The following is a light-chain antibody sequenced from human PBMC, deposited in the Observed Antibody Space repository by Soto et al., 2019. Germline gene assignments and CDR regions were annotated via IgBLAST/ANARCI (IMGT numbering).Light chain of an antibody. J-gene: IGKJ3*01. CDR1: QAIRND. CDR2: AAS. V-gene: IGKV1-12*01. CDR3: QQANSLPVT. Sequence: DIQMTQSPSSLSASVGDRVTITCRASQAIRNDLAWYQQKPGKAPSLLIHAASSLQSGVPSRFSGSGYGTDFTLTISSLQPEDFATYFCQQANSLPVTFGPGTKVDIK.